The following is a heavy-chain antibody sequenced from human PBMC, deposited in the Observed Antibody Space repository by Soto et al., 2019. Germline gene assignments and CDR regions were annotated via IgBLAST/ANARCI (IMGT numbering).Heavy chain of an antibody. CDR1: GFTFSSYS. CDR2: ISSSSSYI. V-gene: IGHV3-21*01. J-gene: IGHJ6*02. CDR3: ARVRYYDFWSGYRHYGMDV. Sequence: GGSLRLSCAASGFTFSSYSMNWVRQAPGKGLEWVSSISSSSSYIYYADSVKGRFTISRDNAKNSLYLQMNSLRAEDTAVYYCARVRYYDFWSGYRHYGMDVWGQGTTVTVSS. D-gene: IGHD3-3*01.